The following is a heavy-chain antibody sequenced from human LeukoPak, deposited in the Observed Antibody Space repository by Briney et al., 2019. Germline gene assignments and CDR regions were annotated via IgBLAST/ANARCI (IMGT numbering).Heavy chain of an antibody. CDR3: AKTNTYTSGWYMNY. J-gene: IGHJ4*02. CDR2: ISGSGDTA. Sequence: PGGSLRLSCAASGFTFSSYAMSWVRQAPGKGLEWVSGISGSGDTAYYADSVKGRFTISRDNSKNTLYLQMNSLRAEDTAVYYCAKTNTYTSGWYMNYWGQGTLVTVSS. CDR1: GFTFSSYA. V-gene: IGHV3-23*01. D-gene: IGHD6-19*01.